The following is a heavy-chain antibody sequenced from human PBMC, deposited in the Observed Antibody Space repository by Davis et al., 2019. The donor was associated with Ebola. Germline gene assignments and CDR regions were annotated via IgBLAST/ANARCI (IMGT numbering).Heavy chain of an antibody. CDR2: ISDSGGST. Sequence: GESLKISCAASGFTFSSYALTWVRQAPGKGLECVSAISDSGGSTYYADSVTGRFTISRDNSKNTLYRQMNSLRAEDTAVYYCARGLGVWGSEDAFDIWGQGTMVTVSS. CDR3: ARGLGVWGSEDAFDI. D-gene: IGHD3-16*01. CDR1: GFTFSSYA. V-gene: IGHV3-23*01. J-gene: IGHJ3*02.